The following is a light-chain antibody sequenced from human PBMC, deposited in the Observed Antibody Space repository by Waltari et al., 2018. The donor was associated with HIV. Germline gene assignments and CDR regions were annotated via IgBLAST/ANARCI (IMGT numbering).Light chain of an antibody. Sequence: DIQMTQSPSTLSASVGDRVTITCRASQSFSSWLAWYQQKPGKAPKVLIYKASSLEGGVPSRFSGSGSGTEFTLTISSLQPDDFATYYCQQYNSYPYTFGQGTKLEIK. CDR2: KAS. CDR1: QSFSSW. J-gene: IGKJ2*01. V-gene: IGKV1-5*03. CDR3: QQYNSYPYT.